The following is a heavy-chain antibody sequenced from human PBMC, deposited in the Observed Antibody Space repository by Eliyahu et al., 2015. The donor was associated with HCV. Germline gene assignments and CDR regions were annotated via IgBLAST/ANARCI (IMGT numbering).Heavy chain of an antibody. CDR3: ASGGGGIAVTGTGGWFDP. CDR1: GGXIPTYY. V-gene: IGHV4-59*01. D-gene: IGHD6-19*01. J-gene: IGHJ5*02. CDR2: IHYSGST. Sequence: QVQLQESGPGLVKPSETLSLTCNVXGGXIPTYYWGWIRQPPGKGLEWIGYIHYSGSTNYNPSLKSRVTMSVDTSKNQFSLKLTSVTAADTAMYYCASGGGGIAVTGTGGWFDPWGQGTLVIVSS.